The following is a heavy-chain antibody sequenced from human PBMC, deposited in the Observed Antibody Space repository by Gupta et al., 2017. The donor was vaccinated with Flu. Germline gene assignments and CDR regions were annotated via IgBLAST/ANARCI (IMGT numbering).Heavy chain of an antibody. CDR3: ATNPVLLWFGELFGNWFDP. J-gene: IGHJ5*02. D-gene: IGHD3-10*01. V-gene: IGHV3-23*01. CDR2: ISGSGGST. Sequence: EVQLLESGGGLVQPGGSLRLSCAASGFTFSSYAMSWVRQAPGKGLEWVSAISGSGGSTYYADSVKGRLNISRDKSKNTLYLQMNSLRAEDTAVYYCATNPVLLWFGELFGNWFDPWGQGTRVTVS. CDR1: GFTFSSYA.